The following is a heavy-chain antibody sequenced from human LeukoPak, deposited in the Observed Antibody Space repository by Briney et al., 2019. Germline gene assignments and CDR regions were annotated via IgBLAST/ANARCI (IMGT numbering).Heavy chain of an antibody. V-gene: IGHV3-53*01. D-gene: IGHD3-10*01. Sequence: PGGSLRLSCAASGFTVSSNYMSWVRQAPGKGLEWVSVIYSGGSTYYADSMKGRFTISRDNSKNTLYLQMNSLRAEDTAVYYCARMSMVRGVINDYWGQGTLVTVSS. J-gene: IGHJ4*02. CDR2: IYSGGST. CDR3: ARMSMVRGVINDY. CDR1: GFTVSSNY.